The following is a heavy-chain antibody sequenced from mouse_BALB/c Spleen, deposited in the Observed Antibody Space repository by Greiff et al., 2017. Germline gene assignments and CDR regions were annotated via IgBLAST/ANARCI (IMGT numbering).Heavy chain of an antibody. CDR3: ARSDGYWYFDV. CDR1: GYAFTNYL. V-gene: IGHV1-54*01. D-gene: IGHD2-3*01. Sequence: VQLQQSGAELVRPGTSVKVSCKASGYAFTNYLIEWVKQRPGQGLEWIGVINPGSGGTNYNEKFKGKATLTADKSSSTAYMQLSSLTSDDSAVYFCARSDGYWYFDVWGAGTTVTVSS. J-gene: IGHJ1*01. CDR2: INPGSGGT.